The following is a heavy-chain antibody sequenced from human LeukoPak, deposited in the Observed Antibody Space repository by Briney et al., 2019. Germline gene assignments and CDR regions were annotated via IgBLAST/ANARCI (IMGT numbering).Heavy chain of an antibody. CDR3: ARRAGAYSHPYDY. D-gene: IGHD4/OR15-4a*01. CDR2: IYSDNT. CDR1: GFTFSNYG. Sequence: GGSLRLSCAASGFTFSNYGMSWVRQAAGKGLEWVSFIYSDNTHYSDSVKGRFTISRDNSKNTLYLQMNSLRAEDTAVYYCARRAGAYSHPYDYWGQGTLVTVSS. V-gene: IGHV3-53*01. J-gene: IGHJ4*02.